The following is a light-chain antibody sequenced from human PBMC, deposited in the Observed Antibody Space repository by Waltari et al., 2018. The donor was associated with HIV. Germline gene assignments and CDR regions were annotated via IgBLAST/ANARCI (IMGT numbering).Light chain of an antibody. CDR1: KLGDKY. CDR3: QAWDSSTVV. Sequence: SYELTQPPSVSVSPGQTASITSSGDKLGDKYACWYQQKPGQSPVLVIYQDSKRPSGIPERFSGSNSWNTATLTIRGTQTLDEADYYCQAWDSSTVVFGGGTKLTVL. J-gene: IGLJ2*01. CDR2: QDS. V-gene: IGLV3-1*01.